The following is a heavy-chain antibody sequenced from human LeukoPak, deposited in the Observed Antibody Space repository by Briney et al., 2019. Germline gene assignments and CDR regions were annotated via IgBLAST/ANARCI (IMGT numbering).Heavy chain of an antibody. CDR1: GGSINTYY. V-gene: IGHV4-59*08. CDR3: ARAGGAPHGDYEFDF. CDR2: IYSSGST. Sequence: PSETLSLTCTVSGGSINTYYWGWIRQPSGKGLEWIGNIYSSGSTNHNPSLKSRVTISVDTSKNQFSLKLTSVTAADTAIYYCARAGGAPHGDYEFDFWGQGILVTVSS. J-gene: IGHJ4*02. D-gene: IGHD4-17*01.